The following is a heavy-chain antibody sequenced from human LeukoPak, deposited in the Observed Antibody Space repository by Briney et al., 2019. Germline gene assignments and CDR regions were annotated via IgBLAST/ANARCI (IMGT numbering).Heavy chain of an antibody. V-gene: IGHV3-53*01. CDR1: GFTVSSNY. Sequence: GGSLRLSCAASGFTVSSNYMSWVRQAPGKGLEWVSVIYSGGSTYYADPVKGRFTISRDNSKNTLYLQMNSLRAEDTAVYYCARGTEDYYGSGNWFDPWGQGTLVTVSS. D-gene: IGHD3-10*01. J-gene: IGHJ5*02. CDR3: ARGTEDYYGSGNWFDP. CDR2: IYSGGST.